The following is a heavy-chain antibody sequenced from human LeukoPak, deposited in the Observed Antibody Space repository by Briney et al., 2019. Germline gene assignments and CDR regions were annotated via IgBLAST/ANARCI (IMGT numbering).Heavy chain of an antibody. V-gene: IGHV3-74*01. CDR3: ATKQWLAPPPDS. CDR1: GFTFSKYW. CDR2: INTDGTVT. Sequence: GGSLRLSCAASGFTFSKYWMPWVRQAPGKGLGSVSRINTDGTVTTYADSVKGRFTVSRDNADSTMFLQMNSVRDEDTAVYYCATKQWLAPPPDSWGQGTPVTVSS. J-gene: IGHJ4*02. D-gene: IGHD6-19*01.